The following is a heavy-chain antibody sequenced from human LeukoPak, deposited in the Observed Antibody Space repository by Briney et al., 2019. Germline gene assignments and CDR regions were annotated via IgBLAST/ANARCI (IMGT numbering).Heavy chain of an antibody. D-gene: IGHD3-9*01. V-gene: IGHV3-74*01. CDR3: ARGPEYYDILTGYASPHDY. CDR1: GFTFSSYW. J-gene: IGHJ4*02. Sequence: GGSLRLSCAASGFTFSSYWMHWVRQAPGKGLVWVSRINSDGSSTSYADSVKGRFTISRDNAKNTLYLQMNSLRAEDTAVYYCARGPEYYDILTGYASPHDYWGQGTLVTVSS. CDR2: INSDGSST.